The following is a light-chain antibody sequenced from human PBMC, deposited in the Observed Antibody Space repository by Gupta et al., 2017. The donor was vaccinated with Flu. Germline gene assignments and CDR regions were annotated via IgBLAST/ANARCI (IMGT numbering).Light chain of an antibody. CDR2: NDD. J-gene: IGLJ1*01. V-gene: IGLV1-44*01. CDR3: ASWDNSLNGFYI. CDR1: LPNIGNNP. Sequence: PATTSPTPVPLCSIPCSGELPNIGNNPVNWFQQLPGTAPKLLIYNDDQRTSGAPDRFTGSKSGTSTSLAISGLQSEDEADYYCASWDNSLNGFYIFGTGTKVTVL.